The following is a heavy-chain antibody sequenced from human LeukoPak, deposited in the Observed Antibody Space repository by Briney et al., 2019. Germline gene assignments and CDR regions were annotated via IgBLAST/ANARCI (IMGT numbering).Heavy chain of an antibody. CDR3: ARGGSTWDVNWFDP. V-gene: IGHV4-38-2*02. CDR1: GYSISSGYF. J-gene: IGHJ5*02. Sequence: SETLSLTCTVSGYSISSGYFWAWIRQPPGRGLEWIGSIFHSGSTYYNPSLKSRVTVSVDTSKNQISLKLTSVTAADTAVYSCARGGSTWDVNWFDPWGQGILVTVSS. CDR2: IFHSGST. D-gene: IGHD6-13*01.